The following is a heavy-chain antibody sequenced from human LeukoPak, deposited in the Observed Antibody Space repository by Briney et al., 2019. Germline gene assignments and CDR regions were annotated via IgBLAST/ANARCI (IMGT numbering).Heavy chain of an antibody. D-gene: IGHD3-22*01. CDR3: ARAPGDSSGYYYLN. V-gene: IGHV4-34*01. Sequence: SETLSLTCTVSGGSISSYYWSWIRQPPGKGLEWIGEINHSGSTNYNPSLKSRVTISVDTSKNQFSLKLSSVTAADTAVYYCARAPGDSSGYYYLNWGQGTLVTVSS. CDR2: INHSGST. CDR1: GGSISSYY. J-gene: IGHJ4*02.